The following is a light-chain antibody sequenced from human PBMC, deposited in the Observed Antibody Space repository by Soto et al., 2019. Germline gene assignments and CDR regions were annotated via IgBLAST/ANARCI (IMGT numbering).Light chain of an antibody. Sequence: EIVMTQSPATLSVSPGERATLSCRASQSVSSTLAWYQQKPGQAPRLLIYGASTRVTGIPARFSGSGSGTDFTLTISSLQSEDFAVYYCQQYNNWPRTFGQGTKVEIK. CDR2: GAS. CDR3: QQYNNWPRT. J-gene: IGKJ1*01. CDR1: QSVSST. V-gene: IGKV3-15*01.